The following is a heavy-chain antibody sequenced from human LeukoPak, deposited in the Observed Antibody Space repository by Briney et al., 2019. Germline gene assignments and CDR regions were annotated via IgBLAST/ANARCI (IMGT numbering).Heavy chain of an antibody. V-gene: IGHV3-21*01. D-gene: IGHD6-19*01. CDR3: ATGYSSGWYFYFQH. CDR2: ISSGTSYI. CDR1: GFTFNTYT. Sequence: GGSLRLSCAASGFTFNTYTMNWVRQAPGKGLEWVSSISSGTSYIYYADSVKGRFTISRDNAKNSLYLQMNSLSAEDTAVYYCATGYSSGWYFYFQHWGQGSLVSVSS. J-gene: IGHJ1*01.